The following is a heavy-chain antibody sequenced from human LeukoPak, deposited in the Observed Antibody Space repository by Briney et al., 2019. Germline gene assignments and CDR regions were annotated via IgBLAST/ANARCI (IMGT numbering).Heavy chain of an antibody. CDR1: GFTFSSYA. V-gene: IGHV3-30-3*01. J-gene: IGHJ6*03. D-gene: IGHD5-12*01. CDR3: ARETKVATKRGRNYYYYYYMDV. CDR2: ISYDGSNK. Sequence: GRSLRLSCAASGFTFSSYAMHWVRQAPGKGLEWVAVISYDGSNKYYADSVKGRFTISRDNSKNTLYLQMNSLRAEDTAVYYCARETKVATKRGRNYYYYYYMDVWGKGTTVTVSS.